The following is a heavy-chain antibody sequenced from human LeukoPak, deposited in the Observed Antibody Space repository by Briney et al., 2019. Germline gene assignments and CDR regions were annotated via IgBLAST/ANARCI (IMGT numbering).Heavy chain of an antibody. Sequence: GGSLRLSCAASGFTFSNAWMSWVRQAPGKGLEWVGRIKSKTDGGTTDYAAPVKGRFTISRDDSKNTLYLQMDSPKTEDTAVYYCTTVISEDYVWGSYRLIPNFDYWGQGTLVTVSS. J-gene: IGHJ4*02. CDR3: TTVISEDYVWGSYRLIPNFDY. D-gene: IGHD3-16*02. V-gene: IGHV3-15*01. CDR1: GFTFSNAW. CDR2: IKSKTDGGTT.